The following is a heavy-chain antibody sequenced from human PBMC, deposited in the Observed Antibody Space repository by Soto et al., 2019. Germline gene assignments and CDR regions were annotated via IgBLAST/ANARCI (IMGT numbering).Heavy chain of an antibody. Sequence: PGGSLRLSCAASGFTFSSYAMSWVRQAPGKGLEWVSAISGSGGSTYYADSVKGRFTISRDNSKNTLYLQMNSLRAEDTAVYYCAKDEGAPYYYYYYMDVWGKGTTVTVSS. CDR3: AKDEGAPYYYYYYMDV. CDR2: ISGSGGST. V-gene: IGHV3-23*01. CDR1: GFTFSSYA. J-gene: IGHJ6*03.